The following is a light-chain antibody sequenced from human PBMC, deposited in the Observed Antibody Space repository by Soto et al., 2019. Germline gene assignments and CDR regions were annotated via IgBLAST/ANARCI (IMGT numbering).Light chain of an antibody. J-gene: IGKJ1*01. CDR1: QSISTW. CDR2: KAS. CDR3: QQYNSYGT. Sequence: DIQMTQSPSTLSASVGERVTITCRASQSISTWLAWYQQKPGKAPKLLIYKASSLESGVPSRFSGSGSGTEFTLTISSLQPDDFATYYCQQYNSYGTFGQGTRVEIE. V-gene: IGKV1-5*03.